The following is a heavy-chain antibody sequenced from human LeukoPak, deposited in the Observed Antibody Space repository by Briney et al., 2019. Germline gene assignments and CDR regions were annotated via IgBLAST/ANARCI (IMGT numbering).Heavy chain of an antibody. V-gene: IGHV3-9*03. CDR3: AKGDDSSGYYSSFDY. D-gene: IGHD3-22*01. CDR1: GFTFADYA. CDR2: ISWNSVTI. Sequence: GGSLRLSCAASGFTFADYAMHWVRQAPGKGLEWVSGISWNSVTIGYADSVKGRFTVSRDNAKNSLYLQMNSLRAEDMALYYCAKGDDSSGYYSSFDYWGQGTLVTVSS. J-gene: IGHJ4*02.